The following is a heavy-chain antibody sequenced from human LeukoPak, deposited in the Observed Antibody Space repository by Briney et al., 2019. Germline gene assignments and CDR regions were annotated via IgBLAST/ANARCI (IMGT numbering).Heavy chain of an antibody. V-gene: IGHV4-31*03. D-gene: IGHD3-16*01. J-gene: IGHJ4*02. Sequence: SETLSLTCTVSGGSISSSGYYWSWIRQYPGKGLEWIGYIYYSGSTYYNPSLKSRITISVDTSKNQFSLKLSSVTAADTAVYYCARGKVDVAYFDYWGQGTLVTVSS. CDR3: ARGKVDVAYFDY. CDR1: GGSISSSGYY. CDR2: IYYSGST.